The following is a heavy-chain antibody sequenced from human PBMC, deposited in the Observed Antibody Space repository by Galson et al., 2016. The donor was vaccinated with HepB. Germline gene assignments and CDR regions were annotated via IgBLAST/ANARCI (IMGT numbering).Heavy chain of an antibody. CDR3: ASGYYYDSSGYYSDF. J-gene: IGHJ4*02. CDR1: AFTFNNYA. Sequence: SLRLSCAVSAFTFNNYAMHWVRQAPGKGLEWVAFISYDGSNKYYSDSVKGRFAISRDNSRNTLSLQMNSLRAEDTAMYYCASGYYYDSSGYYSDFWGQGTLVTVSS. D-gene: IGHD3-22*01. CDR2: ISYDGSNK. V-gene: IGHV3-30-3*02.